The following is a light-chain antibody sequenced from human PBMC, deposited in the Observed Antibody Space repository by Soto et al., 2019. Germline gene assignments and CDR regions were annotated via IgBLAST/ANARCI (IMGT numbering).Light chain of an antibody. V-gene: IGKV3-15*01. J-gene: IGKJ1*01. Sequence: EIVVTQSPATLSVSPVERATLSCMASQSVSSNLAWYQQKPGQAPRLLINGASTRATGIPARFSGSGSGTEFSLTISSLQSEDFAVYYCQQYSDWPPKFGQGTKGDI. CDR1: QSVSSN. CDR3: QQYSDWPPK. CDR2: GAS.